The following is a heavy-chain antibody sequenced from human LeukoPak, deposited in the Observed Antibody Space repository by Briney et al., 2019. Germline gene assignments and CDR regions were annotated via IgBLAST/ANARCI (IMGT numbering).Heavy chain of an antibody. V-gene: IGHV1-2*02. CDR1: GYTFTGYY. J-gene: IGHJ6*03. CDR3: AAAHYGDGGDYYYMDV. D-gene: IGHD4-17*01. Sequence: ASVKVSCKASGYTFTGYYMHWVRQAPGQGLEWMGWINPNSGGTNYAQKFQGRVTMTRDTSISTAYMELSRLRSDDTAVYYCAAAHYGDGGDYYYMDVWGKGTTVTVSS. CDR2: INPNSGGT.